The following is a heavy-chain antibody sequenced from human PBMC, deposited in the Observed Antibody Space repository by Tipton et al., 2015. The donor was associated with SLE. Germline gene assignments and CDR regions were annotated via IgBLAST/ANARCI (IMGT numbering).Heavy chain of an antibody. CDR1: GFTFSSYA. CDR3: AKNWGTDYSSSRYLVGFHH. J-gene: IGHJ1*01. CDR2: IYSGGSST. D-gene: IGHD6-13*01. Sequence: SLRLSCAASGFTFSSYAMSWVRLAPGKGLEWVSAIYSGGSSTYYADSAKGRFTISRDNAENTLYLQMNSLRAEDTAVYYCAKNWGTDYSSSRYLVGFHHWGQGTLVTVSS. V-gene: IGHV3-23*03.